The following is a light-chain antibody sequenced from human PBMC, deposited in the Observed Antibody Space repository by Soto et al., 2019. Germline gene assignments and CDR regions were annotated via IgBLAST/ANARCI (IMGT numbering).Light chain of an antibody. CDR3: SSYTSTSTLHVL. J-gene: IGLJ2*01. Sequence: QSVLTQPASVSGSPGQSITISCTGTSSDVGGYNYVSWYQQYPGRAPKLMIYQVSNRPSGVSNRFSGSKSGNTASLTISGLQAEDEADYFCSSYTSTSTLHVLFGGGTKLTVL. CDR2: QVS. V-gene: IGLV2-14*01. CDR1: SSDVGGYNY.